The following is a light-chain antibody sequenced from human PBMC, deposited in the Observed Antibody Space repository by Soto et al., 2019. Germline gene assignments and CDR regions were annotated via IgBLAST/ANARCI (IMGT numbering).Light chain of an antibody. V-gene: IGKV1-12*01. CDR2: TTS. J-gene: IGKJ3*01. CDR1: QGIAGM. CDR3: QQANSLPRT. Sequence: DIQMTQSPSSVSASVGDRVTITCRASQGIAGMLAWYQQKPGKAPKLLIYTTSNLIGGVPSRFSGSGSGTDFTLTISSLQPEDFATYYCQQANSLPRTFGPGTKVDLK.